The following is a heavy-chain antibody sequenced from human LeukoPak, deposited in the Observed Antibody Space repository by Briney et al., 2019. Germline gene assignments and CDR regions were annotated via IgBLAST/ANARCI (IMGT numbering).Heavy chain of an antibody. Sequence: GGSLILSCVGSGFTYTDYRMHWFRQAPGKGPVWVPRINPDGTIIDYADSVKGRFSISRDNAKNLLHLQMNGLRADDTAVYYSAKDLSWNTADRWGQGILVTVSS. CDR3: AKDLSWNTADR. J-gene: IGHJ5*02. V-gene: IGHV3-74*01. CDR2: INPDGTII. D-gene: IGHD5-18*01. CDR1: GFTYTDYR.